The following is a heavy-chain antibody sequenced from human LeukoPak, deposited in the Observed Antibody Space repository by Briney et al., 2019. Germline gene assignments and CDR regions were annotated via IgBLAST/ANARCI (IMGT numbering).Heavy chain of an antibody. J-gene: IGHJ4*02. CDR1: GFTVSGHY. V-gene: IGHV3-53*04. D-gene: IGHD1-7*01. Sequence: GGSLRLSCAASGFTVSGHYMTWVRQAPGKGLEWVAVIHTGGNTYYTKSVEGRFTISRQNSKNTVYLQMNSLRVDDTAVYYCARDRPGGGELDFDSWGQGTLVTVSS. CDR3: ARDRPGGGELDFDS. CDR2: IHTGGNT.